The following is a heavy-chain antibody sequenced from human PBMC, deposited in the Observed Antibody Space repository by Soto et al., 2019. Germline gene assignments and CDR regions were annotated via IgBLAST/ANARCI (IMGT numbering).Heavy chain of an antibody. D-gene: IGHD1-7*01. V-gene: IGHV4-39*01. CDR3: ARTGITGTLYYFDY. CDR1: GGSISSSSYY. Sequence: QLQLQESGPGLVKPSETLSLTCTVSGGSISSSSYYWGWIRQPPGKGLEWIGSIYYSGSTYYNPPLKSRVTISVDTSKNQFSLKLSSVTAADTAVYYCARTGITGTLYYFDYWGQGTLVTVSS. J-gene: IGHJ4*02. CDR2: IYYSGST.